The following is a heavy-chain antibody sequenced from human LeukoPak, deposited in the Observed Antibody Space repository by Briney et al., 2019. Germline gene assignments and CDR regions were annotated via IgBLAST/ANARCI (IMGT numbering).Heavy chain of an antibody. CDR3: FRWNPDNWFDP. D-gene: IGHD1-1*01. V-gene: IGHV4-39*07. J-gene: IGHJ5*02. CDR2: IYYSGST. Sequence: SETLSLTCTVSGGSISSSSYYWGWIRQPPGKGLEWIGSIYYSGSTYHNPSLKSRVTISVDTSKNQFSLKLSSVTAADTAVYYCFRWNPDNWFDPWGQGTLVTVSS. CDR1: GGSISSSSYY.